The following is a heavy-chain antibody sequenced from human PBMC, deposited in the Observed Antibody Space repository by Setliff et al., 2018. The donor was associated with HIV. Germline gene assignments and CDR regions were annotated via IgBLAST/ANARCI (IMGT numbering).Heavy chain of an antibody. J-gene: IGHJ5*01. Sequence: SETLSLTCAGSGGSISSSTWWSWVRQPPGKGLEWIGEIYHNGSTNYNPSLKSRVTISVDKSKNQFSLKLSSVTAADTAVYYCVRELLGSGCTVPEVNFFDSWGQGTLVTVSS. V-gene: IGHV4-4*02. CDR2: IYHNGST. D-gene: IGHD1-26*01. CDR1: GGSISSSTW. CDR3: VRELLGSGCTVPEVNFFDS.